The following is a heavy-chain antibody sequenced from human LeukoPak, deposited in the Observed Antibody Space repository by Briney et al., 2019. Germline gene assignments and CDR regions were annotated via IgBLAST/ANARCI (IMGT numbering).Heavy chain of an antibody. CDR2: INPNSGAT. CDR3: ARPQGPYYWYFDL. J-gene: IGHJ2*01. CDR1: GYTFTDYY. Sequence: ASVMVSCKASGYTFTDYYIHWVQQAPGQGLEWVGYINPNSGATEYAQNFQGRVTMTRDTSISTANMELTRLRSDDTAVYYCARPQGPYYWYFDLWGRGTLVSVSS. V-gene: IGHV1-2*02.